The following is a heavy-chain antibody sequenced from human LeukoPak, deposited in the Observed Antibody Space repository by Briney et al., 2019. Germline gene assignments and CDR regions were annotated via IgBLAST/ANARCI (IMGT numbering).Heavy chain of an antibody. CDR1: GDSVSSNSAA. V-gene: IGHV6-1*01. J-gene: IGHJ4*02. Sequence: SQTLSLTCAISGDSVSSNSAAWNWIRQSPSRGLEGLGRTYYRSKWYNDYAASVKSRIIINPDTSKNQFSLQLNSVTPEDTAIYYCARYSSSPKDFDYWGLGTLVTVSS. CDR3: ARYSSSPKDFDY. D-gene: IGHD6-6*01. CDR2: TYYRSKWYN.